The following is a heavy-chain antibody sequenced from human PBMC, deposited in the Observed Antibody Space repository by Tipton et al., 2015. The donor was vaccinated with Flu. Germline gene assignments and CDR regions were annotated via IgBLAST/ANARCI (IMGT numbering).Heavy chain of an antibody. V-gene: IGHV4-39*07. CDR2: IYYSGTT. D-gene: IGHD2-2*01. Sequence: GLVKPSETLSLTCTVSGGSISSSTYYWGWIRQPPGKGLEWVGNIYYSGTTYYNPSLQSRVTISADTSKNQFSLQLSSVTAADTAVYYCARAIGFCDSTTGAEAYDIWGQGTMVTVSP. CDR3: ARAIGFCDSTTGAEAYDI. J-gene: IGHJ3*02. CDR1: GGSISSSTYY.